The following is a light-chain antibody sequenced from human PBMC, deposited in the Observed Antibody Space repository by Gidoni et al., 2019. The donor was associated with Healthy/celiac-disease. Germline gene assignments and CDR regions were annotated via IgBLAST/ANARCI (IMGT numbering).Light chain of an antibody. CDR2: GAS. V-gene: IGKV3-20*01. J-gene: IGKJ1*01. CDR3: QQYGSSPET. Sequence: IVLPQSPGTLSLSPGERAPLSCRASQSVSSSYLAGYQQKPGQAPRLLIYGASSRATGIPDRFSGSGSGTDFTRTISRLEPDDFAVYYCQQYGSSPETFGQGTKVEIK. CDR1: QSVSSSY.